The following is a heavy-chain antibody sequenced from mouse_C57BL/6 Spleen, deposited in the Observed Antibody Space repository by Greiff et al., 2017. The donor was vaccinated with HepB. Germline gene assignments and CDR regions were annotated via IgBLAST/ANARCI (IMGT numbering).Heavy chain of an antibody. D-gene: IGHD2-1*01. J-gene: IGHJ1*03. CDR2: IHPNSGST. V-gene: IGHV1-64*01. CDR3: ARYGNYVYWYFDV. Sequence: QVQLQQPGAELVKPGASVKLSCKASGYTFTSYWMHWVKQRPGQGLEWIGMIHPNSGSTNYNEKFKSKATLTVDKSSSTAYMQLSSLTSEDSAVYYCARYGNYVYWYFDVWGTGTTVTVSS. CDR1: GYTFTSYW.